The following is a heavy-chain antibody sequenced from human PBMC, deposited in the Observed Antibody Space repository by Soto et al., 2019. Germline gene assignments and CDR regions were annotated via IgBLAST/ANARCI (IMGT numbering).Heavy chain of an antibody. V-gene: IGHV5-51*01. CDR3: ARNWCSSTSCYSYYYYGMDV. Sequence: GEALKISCKGSGYSFTSYWIGWVRQMPGKGLEWMGIIYPGDSDTRYGPSFQGQVTISADKSISTAYLQWSSLKASDTAMYYCARNWCSSTSCYSYYYYGMDVWGQGTTVTVSS. J-gene: IGHJ6*02. D-gene: IGHD2-2*01. CDR1: GYSFTSYW. CDR2: IYPGDSDT.